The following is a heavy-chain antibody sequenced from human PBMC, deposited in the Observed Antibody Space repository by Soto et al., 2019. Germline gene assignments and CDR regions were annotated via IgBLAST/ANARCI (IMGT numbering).Heavy chain of an antibody. CDR3: ARFYPPSIVGYFDY. D-gene: IGHD1-26*01. Sequence: ASVKVSCKASGYTFTSYDINWVRQATGQGLEWMGWMNPNSGNTGYAQKFQGRVTMTRDTSMSTAYMELSGLRSDDTAVYYCARFYPPSIVGYFDYWGQGTLVTVAS. J-gene: IGHJ4*02. CDR1: GYTFTSYD. CDR2: MNPNSGNT. V-gene: IGHV1-8*01.